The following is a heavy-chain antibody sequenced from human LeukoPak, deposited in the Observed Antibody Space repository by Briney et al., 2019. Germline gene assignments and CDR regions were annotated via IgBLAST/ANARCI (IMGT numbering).Heavy chain of an antibody. V-gene: IGHV4-30-2*03. CDR3: ARHPYYYDSSGYLIHGFDP. J-gene: IGHJ5*02. CDR1: GGSISSGGYS. D-gene: IGHD3-22*01. CDR2: IYHSGST. Sequence: PSQTLSLTCAVSGGSISSGGYSWSWIRQPPGKGLEWIGYIYHSGSTYYNPSLKSRVTISVDTSKNQFSLKLSSVTAADTAVYYCARHPYYYDSSGYLIHGFDPWGQGTLVTVSS.